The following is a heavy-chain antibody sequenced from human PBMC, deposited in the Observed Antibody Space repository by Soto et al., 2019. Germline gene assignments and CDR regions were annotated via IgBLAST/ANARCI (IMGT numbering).Heavy chain of an antibody. CDR3: ARDYYGSWREHY. D-gene: IGHD3-10*01. J-gene: IGHJ4*02. Sequence: QVQLVQSGAEVKKPGSSVKVSCKASGGTFSSYAISWVRQAPGQGLERMGGIIPIFGTANYAQKFQGRVTITADESTSTAYMGLSSLRSEDTAVYYCARDYYGSWREHYWGQGTLVTVSS. CDR2: IIPIFGTA. CDR1: GGTFSSYA. V-gene: IGHV1-69*01.